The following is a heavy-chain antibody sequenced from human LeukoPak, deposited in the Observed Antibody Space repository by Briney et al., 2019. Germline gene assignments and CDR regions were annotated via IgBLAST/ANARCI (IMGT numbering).Heavy chain of an antibody. D-gene: IGHD4-23*01. CDR1: GFSFSSYG. CDR3: AKNIGGFDY. CDR2: FSASDGSG. J-gene: IGHJ4*02. Sequence: GGTLRLSCEASGFSFSSYGMSWVRQAPGEGLEWVSGFSASDGSGYYADSVKGRFTISRDNSKNTLYLQMNSLRAEDTAVYYCAKNIGGFDYWGQGTLVTVSS. V-gene: IGHV3-23*01.